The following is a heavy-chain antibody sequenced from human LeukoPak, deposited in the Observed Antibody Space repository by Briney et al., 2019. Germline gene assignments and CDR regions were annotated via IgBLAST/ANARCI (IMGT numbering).Heavy chain of an antibody. Sequence: GGSLRLSCAASGFTFDDYGMSWVRQAPGKGLEWVSGINWNGGSTGYADSVKGRFTISRDNAKNSLYLQMNSLRAEDTAVYYCARADHGWYTFDYWGQGTLVTVPS. CDR1: GFTFDDYG. CDR3: ARADHGWYTFDY. CDR2: INWNGGST. J-gene: IGHJ4*02. V-gene: IGHV3-20*04. D-gene: IGHD6-19*01.